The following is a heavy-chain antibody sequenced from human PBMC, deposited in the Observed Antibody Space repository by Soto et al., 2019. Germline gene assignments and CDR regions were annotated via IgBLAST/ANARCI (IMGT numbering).Heavy chain of an antibody. D-gene: IGHD3-10*01. V-gene: IGHV3-30-3*01. CDR3: ARDVLLWFGDNYYYYGMDV. J-gene: IGHJ6*02. Sequence: GGSLRLSCAASGFTFSSYAMHWVRQAPGKGLEWVAVISYDGSNKYYADSVKGRFTISRDNSKNTLYLQMNSLRAEDTAVYYCARDVLLWFGDNYYYYGMDVWGQGTTVTVSS. CDR1: GFTFSSYA. CDR2: ISYDGSNK.